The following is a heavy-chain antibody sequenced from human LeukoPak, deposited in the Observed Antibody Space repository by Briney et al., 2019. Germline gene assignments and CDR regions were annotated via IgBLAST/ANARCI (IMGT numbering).Heavy chain of an antibody. J-gene: IGHJ6*02. Sequence: GGSLRLSCAASGFTFSSYAMSWVRQAPGKGLEWVSAISGSGGSTYYADSVKGRFTISRDNSKNTLYLQMSSLRAEDTAAYYCARDRTVWFGEAYGMDVWGQGTTVTVSS. D-gene: IGHD3-10*01. CDR3: ARDRTVWFGEAYGMDV. CDR1: GFTFSSYA. V-gene: IGHV3-23*01. CDR2: ISGSGGST.